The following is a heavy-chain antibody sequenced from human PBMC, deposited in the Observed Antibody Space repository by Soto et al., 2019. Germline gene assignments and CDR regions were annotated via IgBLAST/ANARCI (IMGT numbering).Heavy chain of an antibody. D-gene: IGHD3-3*01. CDR3: ASALITIFGVVIIDDYYGMDV. J-gene: IGHJ6*02. CDR2: IIPIFGTA. Sequence: SVKVSCKASGGTFSSYAISWVRQAPGQGLEWMGGIIPIFGTANYAQKFQGRVTITADESTSTAYMELSSLRSEDTAVYYCASALITIFGVVIIDDYYGMDVWGQGTTVTVSS. V-gene: IGHV1-69*13. CDR1: GGTFSSYA.